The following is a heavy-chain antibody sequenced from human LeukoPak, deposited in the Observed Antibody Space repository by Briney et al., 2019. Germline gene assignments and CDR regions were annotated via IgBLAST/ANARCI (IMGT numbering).Heavy chain of an antibody. CDR1: GFTFSSYW. Sequence: PGGSLRLSCAASGFTFSSYWMHWVRQAPGKGLEWVAFIRYDGSNKYYADSVKGRFAISRDNSKNMLYLQMNSLRAEDTAVYYCAKDSKGFYGSGSYYPYYFDYWGQGTLVTVSS. CDR3: AKDSKGFYGSGSYYPYYFDY. D-gene: IGHD3-10*01. J-gene: IGHJ4*02. CDR2: IRYDGSNK. V-gene: IGHV3-30*02.